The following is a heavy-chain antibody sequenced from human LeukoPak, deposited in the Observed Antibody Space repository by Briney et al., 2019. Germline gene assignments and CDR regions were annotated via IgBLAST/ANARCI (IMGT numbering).Heavy chain of an antibody. CDR1: GYTFTSYD. J-gene: IGHJ4*02. CDR3: AREAGAYYFDY. Sequence: ASVKVSCEASGYTFTSYDINWVRQATGQGLEWMGWMNPNSGNTGYAQKFQGRVTMTRNTSISTAYMELSSLRSEDTAVYHCAREAGAYYFDYWGQGTLVTVSS. D-gene: IGHD6-13*01. V-gene: IGHV1-8*01. CDR2: MNPNSGNT.